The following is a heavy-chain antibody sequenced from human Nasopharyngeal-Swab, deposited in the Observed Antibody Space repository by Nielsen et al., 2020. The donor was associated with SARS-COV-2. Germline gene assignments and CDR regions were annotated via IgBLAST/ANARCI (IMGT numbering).Heavy chain of an antibody. CDR3: ARDEPEWFQYGMDV. D-gene: IGHD3-3*01. Sequence: WVRQVPGQGLEWMGWISAYNGNTNYAQKLQGRVTMTTDTSTSTAYMELRSLRSDDTAVYYCARDEPEWFQYGMDVWGQGTTVTVSS. CDR2: ISAYNGNT. J-gene: IGHJ6*02. V-gene: IGHV1-18*01.